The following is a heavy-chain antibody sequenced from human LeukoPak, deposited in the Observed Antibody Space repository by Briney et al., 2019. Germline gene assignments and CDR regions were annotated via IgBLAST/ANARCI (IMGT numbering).Heavy chain of an antibody. CDR2: ISVYNGNT. CDR3: ARDRGYRGRWDY. CDR1: GYTFISYG. D-gene: IGHD5-18*01. J-gene: IGHJ4*02. Sequence: ASVKVSCKASGYTFISYGINWVRQAPGQGLEWMGWISVYNGNTKYAQKLQGRVTMTTETSTSTVYMELRSLGSDDTAVYYCARDRGYRGRWDYWGQGTLVTVSS. V-gene: IGHV1-18*01.